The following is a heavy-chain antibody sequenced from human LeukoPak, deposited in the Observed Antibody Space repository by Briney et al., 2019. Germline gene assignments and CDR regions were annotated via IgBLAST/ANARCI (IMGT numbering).Heavy chain of an antibody. CDR1: GFTFSSYA. CDR3: ANLPIYDSSGNEAGY. J-gene: IGHJ4*02. D-gene: IGHD3-22*01. V-gene: IGHV3-23*01. Sequence: GGSLRLSCAASGFTFSSYAMSWVRQAPGKGLEWVSAIRGSGGSTYYADSVKGRFTISRDNSKNTLYLQMNSLRAEDTAVYYCANLPIYDSSGNEAGYWGQGTLVTVSS. CDR2: IRGSGGST.